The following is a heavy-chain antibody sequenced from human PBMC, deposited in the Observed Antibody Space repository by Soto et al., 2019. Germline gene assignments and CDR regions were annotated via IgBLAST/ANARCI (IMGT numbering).Heavy chain of an antibody. CDR2: ISSSGTIM. J-gene: IGHJ4*02. CDR1: GFIFTSYA. Sequence: EVHLVESGGGLVQPGESLRLSCAASGFIFTSYAINWVRQAPGKGLEWVSYISSSGTIMYYADSVKGRFTISRDNAKNSLYLQMNSLRAEDTAVYYCASFSRMTDGYYWGQGTLVTVSS. D-gene: IGHD4-17*01. V-gene: IGHV3-48*01. CDR3: ASFSRMTDGYY.